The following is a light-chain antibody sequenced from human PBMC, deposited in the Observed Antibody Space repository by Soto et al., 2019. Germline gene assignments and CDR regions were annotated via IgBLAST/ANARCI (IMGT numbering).Light chain of an antibody. V-gene: IGKV3-20*01. CDR3: QQYGSSPGTFG. CDR2: GAS. CDR1: QSVSSSY. Sequence: EIVLTQSPGTLSLSPGERATLSCRASQSVSSSYLAWYQQKPGQAPRLLIYGASSRATGIPDRFSGSGSGTDFTLTISRLEPEDFAVYYCQQYGSSPGTFGFGGGTKVDIK. J-gene: IGKJ4*01.